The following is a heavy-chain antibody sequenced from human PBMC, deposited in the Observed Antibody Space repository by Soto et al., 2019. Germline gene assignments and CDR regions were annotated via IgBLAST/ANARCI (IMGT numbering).Heavy chain of an antibody. V-gene: IGHV3-53*01. Sequence: GGSLRLSCAASGFTVSSNYMSWVRQAPGKGLEWVSVIYSGGSTYYADSVKGRFTISRDNSKNTLYLQMNSLRAEDTAVYYCARNYCGGDCYDAFDIWGQGTMVTVSS. D-gene: IGHD2-21*02. CDR2: IYSGGST. CDR3: ARNYCGGDCYDAFDI. J-gene: IGHJ3*02. CDR1: GFTVSSNY.